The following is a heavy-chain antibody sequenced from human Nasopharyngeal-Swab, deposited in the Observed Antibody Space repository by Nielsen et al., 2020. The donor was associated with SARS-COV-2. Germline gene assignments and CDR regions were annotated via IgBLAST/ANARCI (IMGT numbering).Heavy chain of an antibody. CDR3: ARDYSILWRRVPFDI. CDR2: ISSSGSTI. V-gene: IGHV3-11*01. Sequence: WIRQPPGKGLEWVSYISSSGSTIYYADSVKGRFTISRDNAKNSLYLQMNSLRAEDTAVYYCARDYSILWRRVPFDIWGQGTMVTASS. D-gene: IGHD2-21*01. J-gene: IGHJ3*02.